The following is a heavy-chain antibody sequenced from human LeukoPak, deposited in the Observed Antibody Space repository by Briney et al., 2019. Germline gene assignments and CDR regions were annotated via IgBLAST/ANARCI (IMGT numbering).Heavy chain of an antibody. Sequence: ASVKVSCKASGYTFTSYYMHWVRQAPGQGLEWMGWISAYNGNTNYAQKLQGRVTMTTDTSTSTAYMELRSLRSDDTAVYYCAREWGYGCGGECFSGIQAYYGMDVWGQGTTVTVSS. J-gene: IGHJ6*02. CDR3: AREWGYGCGGECFSGIQAYYGMDV. CDR1: GYTFTSYY. D-gene: IGHD2-15*01. CDR2: ISAYNGNT. V-gene: IGHV1-18*04.